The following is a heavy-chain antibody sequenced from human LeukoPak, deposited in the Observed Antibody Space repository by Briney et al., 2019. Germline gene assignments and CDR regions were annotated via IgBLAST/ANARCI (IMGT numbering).Heavy chain of an antibody. J-gene: IGHJ5*02. CDR2: IYYSGST. V-gene: IGHV4-31*03. Sequence: KTSETLSLTCTVSGGSISSGGYYWSWIRQHPGKGLEWIGYIYYSGSTYYNPSLKSRVTISVDTSKNQFSLKLSSVTAADTAVYYCARTTYPYLNWNYWFDPWGQGTLVTVFS. CDR1: GGSISSGGYY. CDR3: ARTTYPYLNWNYWFDP. D-gene: IGHD1-1*01.